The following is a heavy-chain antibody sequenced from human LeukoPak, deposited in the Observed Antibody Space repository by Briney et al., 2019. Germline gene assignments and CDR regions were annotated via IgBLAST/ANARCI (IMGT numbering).Heavy chain of an antibody. CDR3: AKKKETYYDFWSGYCGDY. CDR1: GFTFSSYA. Sequence: GGSLRLSCAASGFTFSSYAMSWVRQAPGKGLEWVSAISGSGGSTYYADSVKGRFTISRDNSKNTLYLQMNSLRAEDTAVYYYAKKKETYYDFWSGYCGDYWGQGTLVTVSS. J-gene: IGHJ4*02. D-gene: IGHD3-3*01. CDR2: ISGSGGST. V-gene: IGHV3-23*01.